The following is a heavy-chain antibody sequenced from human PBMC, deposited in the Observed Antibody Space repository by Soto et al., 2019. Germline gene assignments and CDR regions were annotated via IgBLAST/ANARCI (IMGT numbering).Heavy chain of an antibody. J-gene: IGHJ5*02. D-gene: IGHD3-10*01. CDR3: ARNLRALYYYGSGTRRLDP. CDR1: GYTFTGYY. Sequence: ASVKVSCKASGYTFTGYYMHWVRQAPGQGLEWMGWINPNSGGTNYAQKFQGWVTMTRNTSISTAYMELSSLRSEDTAVYYCARNLRALYYYGSGTRRLDPWGQGTLVTVSS. CDR2: INPNSGGT. V-gene: IGHV1-2*04.